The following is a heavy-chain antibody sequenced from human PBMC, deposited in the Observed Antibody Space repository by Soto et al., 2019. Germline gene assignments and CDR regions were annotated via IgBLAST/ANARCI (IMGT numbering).Heavy chain of an antibody. CDR1: GYTFMNYA. D-gene: IGHD2-15*01. CDR2: ISPSTGNT. Sequence: QVQLVQSGAEVKEPGASVKLSCQASGYTFMNYAISWVRQAPGQGLEWMGWISPSTGNTDQAQNFQGRVTMTLDTPTNTANMELRTLRSDDSAVYYCARCYCSVGSCYTCWHFDLWGRGTLVTVSS. V-gene: IGHV1-18*01. J-gene: IGHJ2*01. CDR3: ARCYCSVGSCYTCWHFDL.